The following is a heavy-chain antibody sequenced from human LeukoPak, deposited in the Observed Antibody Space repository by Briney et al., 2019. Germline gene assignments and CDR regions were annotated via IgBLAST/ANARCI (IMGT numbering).Heavy chain of an antibody. Sequence: SETLSLTCAVYGGSFSGYYWGWIRQPPGKGLEWIGEINHSGSTNYNPSLKSRVTISVDTSKSQFSLKLSSVTAADTAVYYCARGGVYSSSWSYWGQGTLVAVSS. J-gene: IGHJ4*02. CDR2: INHSGST. D-gene: IGHD6-13*01. V-gene: IGHV4-34*01. CDR1: GGSFSGYY. CDR3: ARGGVYSSSWSY.